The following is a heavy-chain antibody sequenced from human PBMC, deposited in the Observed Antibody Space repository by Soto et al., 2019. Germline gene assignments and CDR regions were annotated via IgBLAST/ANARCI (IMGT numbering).Heavy chain of an antibody. Sequence: QLQLQESGPGLVKPSETLSLTCTVSGGSISSSSYYWGWIRQPPGKGLEWIGSIYYSGSTYYNPSLKSRVTISVDTSKNQFSLKLSSVTAADTAVYYCARSAVAATKKRAPFDYWGQGTLVTVSS. CDR3: ARSAVAATKKRAPFDY. CDR2: IYYSGST. D-gene: IGHD2-15*01. V-gene: IGHV4-39*01. CDR1: GGSISSSSYY. J-gene: IGHJ4*02.